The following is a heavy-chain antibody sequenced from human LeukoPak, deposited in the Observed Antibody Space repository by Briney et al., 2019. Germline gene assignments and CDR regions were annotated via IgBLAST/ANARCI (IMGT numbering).Heavy chain of an antibody. J-gene: IGHJ4*02. CDR1: GFTFEDYT. D-gene: IGHD3-22*01. Sequence: GGSLRLSCAASGFTFEDYTMHWVRQAPGKTLEWVSLISWDGTPYYTDSVKGRFTISRDNSKNSLYPQMDTLRSEDTAFYYCVKDLSYESSGYVFDYWGQGTLVTVSS. CDR2: ISWDGTP. V-gene: IGHV3-43*01. CDR3: VKDLSYESSGYVFDY.